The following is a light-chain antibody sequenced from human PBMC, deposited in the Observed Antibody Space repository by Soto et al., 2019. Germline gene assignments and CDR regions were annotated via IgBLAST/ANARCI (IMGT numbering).Light chain of an antibody. CDR3: QQYYQWPPYT. CDR1: QSVGNR. V-gene: IGKV3-15*01. Sequence: EIVMTQSPATLSVSPGERVTLSCRASQSVGNRLAWYQQRPGQAPRLLIYSISTRASAVPGRFSGSGSGAQFTLTMSSLQSEDFGVYYCQQYYQWPPYTFGQGTKLEI. J-gene: IGKJ2*01. CDR2: SIS.